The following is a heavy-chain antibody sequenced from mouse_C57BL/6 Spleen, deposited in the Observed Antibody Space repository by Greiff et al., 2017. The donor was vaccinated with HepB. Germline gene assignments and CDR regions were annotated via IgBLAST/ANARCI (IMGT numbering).Heavy chain of an antibody. Sequence: VQLQQPGAELVMPGASVKLSCTASGFNIKDYYMHWVKQRTEQGLEWIGRIDPEDGETKYAPKFQGKASITADPSSNTASLQLSCLTSEDAAVYYGARYSNYLDYWGQGTTLTVSS. CDR1: GFNIKDYY. CDR3: ARYSNYLDY. V-gene: IGHV14-2*01. D-gene: IGHD2-5*01. CDR2: IDPEDGET. J-gene: IGHJ2*01.